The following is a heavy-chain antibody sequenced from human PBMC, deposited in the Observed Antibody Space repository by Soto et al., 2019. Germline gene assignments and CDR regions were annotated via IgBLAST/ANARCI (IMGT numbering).Heavy chain of an antibody. CDR2: IYPGDSDT. V-gene: IGHV5-51*01. CDR3: ARAPDYGAYYYYMDV. D-gene: IGHD4-17*01. Sequence: PGESLKISCKGSGYSFTSYWIGWVRQMPGKGLEWMGIIYPGDSDTRYSPSFQGQVTISADKSISTAYLQWSSLKASDTAMYYCARAPDYGAYYYYMDVWGKGTTVTVSS. J-gene: IGHJ6*03. CDR1: GYSFTSYW.